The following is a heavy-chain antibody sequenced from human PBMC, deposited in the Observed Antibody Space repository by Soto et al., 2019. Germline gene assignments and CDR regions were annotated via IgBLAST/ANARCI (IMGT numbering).Heavy chain of an antibody. CDR2: IWYDGSNK. Sequence: QVQLVESGGGVVQPGRSLRLSCAASGFTFSSYGMHWVRQAPGKGLEWVAVIWYDGSNKYYADSVKGRFTISRDNSKNTLYLQMNSLRAEDTAVYYRARDPGIAVSRYYWFDPWGQGTLVTVSS. J-gene: IGHJ5*02. D-gene: IGHD6-19*01. V-gene: IGHV3-33*01. CDR3: ARDPGIAVSRYYWFDP. CDR1: GFTFSSYG.